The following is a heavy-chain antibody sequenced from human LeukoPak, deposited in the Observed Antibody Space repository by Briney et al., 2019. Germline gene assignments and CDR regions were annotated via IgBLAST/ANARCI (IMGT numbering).Heavy chain of an antibody. CDR1: GYTFTGYY. J-gene: IGHJ4*02. D-gene: IGHD3-22*01. Sequence: ASVKVSCKASGYTFTGYYMHWVRQAPGQGLEWMGWINPNSGGTNYAQKFQGRVTMTRDTSIGTAYMELSRLRSDDTAVYYCARLTRDYYDSSTGETTDYWGQGTLVTVSS. CDR3: ARLTRDYYDSSTGETTDY. CDR2: INPNSGGT. V-gene: IGHV1-2*02.